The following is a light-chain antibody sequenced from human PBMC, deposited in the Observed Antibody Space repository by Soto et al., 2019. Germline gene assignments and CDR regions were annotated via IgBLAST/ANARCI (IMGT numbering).Light chain of an antibody. J-gene: IGKJ5*01. Sequence: EIVLTQSPGTLSLSPGERATLSCRASQSVSSSYLAWYQQKPGQAPRLLIYDASNRATGIPARFSGSGSGTDFTLTISSLEPEDFAVYYCQQRSNGFGQGTRLEIK. CDR1: QSVSSSY. CDR2: DAS. CDR3: QQRSNG. V-gene: IGKV3D-20*02.